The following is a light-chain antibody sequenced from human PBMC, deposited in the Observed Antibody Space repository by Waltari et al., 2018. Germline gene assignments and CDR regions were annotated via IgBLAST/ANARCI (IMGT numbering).Light chain of an antibody. CDR2: VNSDGSH. J-gene: IGLJ3*02. CDR1: RGHSSNV. CDR3: QTGGHGTWV. Sequence: QLVLTQSPSASASLGASVTLTCTLSRGHSSNVIAWHQQQPEKGPRYLMKVNSDGSHSKGDKIPDRFSGSSSGAEHYLTISSLQSEDEADYYCQTGGHGTWVFGGGTKLTVL. V-gene: IGLV4-69*01.